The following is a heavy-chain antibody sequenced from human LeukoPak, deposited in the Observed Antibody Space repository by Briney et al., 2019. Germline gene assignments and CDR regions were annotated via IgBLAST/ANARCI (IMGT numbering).Heavy chain of an antibody. CDR3: AKASEEENWGPINYDY. V-gene: IGHV3-30*04. Sequence: GGSLRLSCAASGFTFNSFAMHWVRQAPGKGLEWVSVISSDGRDKYNADSVKGRFTISRDNSKNTLYLQMNSLRAEDTAVYYCAKASEEENWGPINYDYWGQGTLVTVSS. CDR1: GFTFNSFA. CDR2: ISSDGRDK. J-gene: IGHJ4*02. D-gene: IGHD7-27*01.